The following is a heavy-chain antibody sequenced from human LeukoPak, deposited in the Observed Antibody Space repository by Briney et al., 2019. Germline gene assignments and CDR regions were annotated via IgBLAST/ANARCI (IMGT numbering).Heavy chain of an antibody. CDR1: GGSISSYY. CDR2: IYYSGST. V-gene: IGHV4-59*08. D-gene: IGHD2-8*02. CDR3: ARRPMITRYRWDAFDI. J-gene: IGHJ3*02. Sequence: SETLSLTCTVSGGSISSYYWSWIRQPPGKGLEWIGYIYYSGSTNYNPSLKSRVTISVDTPKNQFSLKLSSVTAADTAVYYCARRPMITRYRWDAFDIWGQGTMVTVSS.